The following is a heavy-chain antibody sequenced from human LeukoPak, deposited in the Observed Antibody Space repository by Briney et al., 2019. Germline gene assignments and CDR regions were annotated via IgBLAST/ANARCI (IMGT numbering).Heavy chain of an antibody. J-gene: IGHJ4*02. CDR1: GGSISSSNW. CDR3: RQTAMGKRGDYFDY. D-gene: IGHD5-18*01. CDR2: IYHSGST. Sequence: PSETLSLTCAVSGGSISSSNWWSWVRQPPGKGLEWIGEIYHSGSTNYNPSLKSRVTISVDKSKNQFSLKLSSVTAADTAVYYCRQTAMGKRGDYFDYWGQGTLVTVSS. V-gene: IGHV4-4*02.